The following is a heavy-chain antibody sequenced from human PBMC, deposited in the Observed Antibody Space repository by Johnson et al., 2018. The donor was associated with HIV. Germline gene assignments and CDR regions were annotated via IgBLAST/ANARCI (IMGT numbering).Heavy chain of an antibody. D-gene: IGHD3-22*01. CDR3: AKETGPGYYDSSGFDDGFDI. V-gene: IGHV3-66*01. CDR1: GFTVSKNY. Sequence: VQLVESWGGLVQPGGSLRLSCTASGFTVSKNYMSWVRQAPWKGLEWVSVIYSGGSTYYADSVKGRFTISRDNSKNTLYLQMNSLRAEDTALYYCAKETGPGYYDSSGFDDGFDIGGQGTMVTVSS. J-gene: IGHJ3*02. CDR2: IYSGGST.